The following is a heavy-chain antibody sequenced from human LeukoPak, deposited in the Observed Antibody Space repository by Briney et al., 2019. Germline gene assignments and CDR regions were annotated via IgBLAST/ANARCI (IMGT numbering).Heavy chain of an antibody. J-gene: IGHJ1*01. CDR2: IIPIFGTA. D-gene: IGHD5-18*01. Sequence: ASVKVSCKASGGTFSSYAISWVRQAPGQGLEWMGGIIPIFGTANYAQKFQGRVTITTDESTSTAYMELSSLRSEDTAVYYCAGAPYSYGYGEYFQHWGQGTLVTVS. CDR1: GGTFSSYA. V-gene: IGHV1-69*05. CDR3: AGAPYSYGYGEYFQH.